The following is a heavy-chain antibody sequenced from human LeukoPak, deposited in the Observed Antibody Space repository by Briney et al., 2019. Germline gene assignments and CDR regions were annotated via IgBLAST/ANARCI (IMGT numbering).Heavy chain of an antibody. D-gene: IGHD6-19*01. V-gene: IGHV1-18*04. CDR2: ISAYNGNT. Sequence: REASVKVSWKASGYTCTSYGISWVRQAPGQGLEWMGWISAYNGNTNYAQKLQGRVTMTTDTSTSTAYMELRSLRSDDTAVYYCAREFLLDSSGIFDPWGQGTLVTVSS. CDR3: AREFLLDSSGIFDP. CDR1: GYTCTSYG. J-gene: IGHJ5*02.